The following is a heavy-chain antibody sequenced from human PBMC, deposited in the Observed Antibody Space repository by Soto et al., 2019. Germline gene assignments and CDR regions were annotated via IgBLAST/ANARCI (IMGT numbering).Heavy chain of an antibody. J-gene: IGHJ4*02. Sequence: GGSLRLSCAASGFTFTTYGFHWVRQAPGKGLEWVAVIWHDGSNKYYADSVKGRFTISRDNSKNTLYLQMNSLRAEDTAVYYCARDFCGGGNCYWLDWWGQGTLVTVSS. CDR2: IWHDGSNK. CDR1: GFTFTTYG. CDR3: ARDFCGGGNCYWLDW. D-gene: IGHD2-15*01. V-gene: IGHV3-33*01.